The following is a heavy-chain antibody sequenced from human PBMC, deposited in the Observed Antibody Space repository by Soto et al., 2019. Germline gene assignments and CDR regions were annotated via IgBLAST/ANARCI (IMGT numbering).Heavy chain of an antibody. Sequence: QVHLQESGPGLVKPSETLSLTCTVSGDSLSTDYWSWIRQSPGKGLEWIGFIYYGGNTNYNPSLKVRVTISVDTPKNPLSLRLSSVTAADTAGYYCTKSWNWGSLVQWGQGTLVTASS. J-gene: IGHJ4*02. V-gene: IGHV4-59*08. CDR2: IYYGGNT. CDR3: TKSWNWGSLVQ. CDR1: GDSLSTDY. D-gene: IGHD7-27*01.